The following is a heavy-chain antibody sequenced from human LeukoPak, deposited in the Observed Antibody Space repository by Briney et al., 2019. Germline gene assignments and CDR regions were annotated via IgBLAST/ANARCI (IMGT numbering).Heavy chain of an antibody. CDR1: GFTFSSYA. J-gene: IGHJ3*02. CDR2: ISSSSSYI. V-gene: IGHV3-21*01. CDR3: ARGDPDISFGVAGEAFDI. Sequence: GRSLRLSCAASGFTFSSYAMHWVRQAPGKGLGWVSSISSSSSYIYYADSMKGRFTISRDNAKKSLYLQMNSLRAEDTAVYYCARGDPDISFGVAGEAFDIWGQGTMVTVSS. D-gene: IGHD3-3*01.